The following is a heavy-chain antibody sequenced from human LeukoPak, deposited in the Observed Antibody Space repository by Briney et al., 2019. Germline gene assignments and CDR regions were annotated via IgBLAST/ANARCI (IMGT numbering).Heavy chain of an antibody. CDR2: KYYSGSA. Sequence: KASQTLSLTCSVSGVSISAGRYYWTWIRQHPGKGLEWIGYKYYSGSANYNPSLKSRLTISVDTSKNQFSLQLSSVTAADTAMYYCATPYCSSISCLDVFNIWGQGTMVTVSS. D-gene: IGHD2-2*01. CDR1: GVSISAGRYY. CDR3: ATPYCSSISCLDVFNI. J-gene: IGHJ3*02. V-gene: IGHV4-31*03.